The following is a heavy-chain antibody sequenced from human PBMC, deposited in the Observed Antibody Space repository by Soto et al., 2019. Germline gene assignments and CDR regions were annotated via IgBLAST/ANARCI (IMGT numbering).Heavy chain of an antibody. J-gene: IGHJ6*02. CDR1: GVTFSSYG. V-gene: IGHV3-30*18. CDR2: ISYDGSNK. CDR3: AKARGSGNNGMDV. Sequence: QVQLVESGGGVVQPGRSLRLSCAASGVTFSSYGMHWVRQAPGKGLEWVAVISYDGSNKYYGDSVKGRFTISRDNSKNTLYLQMNSLRAADTAVYYCAKARGSGNNGMDVWGQGTTVTVSS. D-gene: IGHD3-10*01.